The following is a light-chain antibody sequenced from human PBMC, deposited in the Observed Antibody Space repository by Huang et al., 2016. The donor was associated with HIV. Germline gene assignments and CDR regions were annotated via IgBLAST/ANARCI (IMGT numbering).Light chain of an antibody. CDR3: QQYENWPPEYT. CDR2: GAS. J-gene: IGKJ2*01. CDR1: QNVRSS. Sequence: EIVLTQSPAILSVSPGERATLSCRASQNVRSSFAWYQQRPGQPPRVLISGASTRATGIPARFSGSGSGTECTLTISSLQSEDFAVYYCQQYENWPPEYTFGQGTKLEL. V-gene: IGKV3-15*01.